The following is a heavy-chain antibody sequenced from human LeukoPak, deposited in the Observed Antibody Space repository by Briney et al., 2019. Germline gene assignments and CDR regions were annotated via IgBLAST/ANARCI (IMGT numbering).Heavy chain of an antibody. Sequence: SETLSLTCTVSGGAFSSYYWSWLRQPPGKGLEWMAYIYYTGSTNYNPSLTSRVTTSVDTSKNQFSLKLTSVNAADTAVYYCARGGYAYDYYFDLWGRGTLVTVSS. CDR1: GGAFSSYY. V-gene: IGHV4-59*01. CDR2: IYYTGST. D-gene: IGHD5-18*01. J-gene: IGHJ2*01. CDR3: ARGGYAYDYYFDL.